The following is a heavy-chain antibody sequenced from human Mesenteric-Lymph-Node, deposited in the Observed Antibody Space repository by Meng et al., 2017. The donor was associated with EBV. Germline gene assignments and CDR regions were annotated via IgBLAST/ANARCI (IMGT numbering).Heavy chain of an antibody. V-gene: IGHV4-39*01. J-gene: IGHJ4*02. CDR3: ARQGPSGRTFDY. D-gene: IGHD1-26*01. CDR2: TSYDRKT. Sequence: QRHLQKSGPGWMHPSEPLSLSGSVPCYSLNINPSYLAWIRQPPGKGLEWMGNTSYDRKTYYNPSLKSRVSISVDTSRNQFSLRLISVTAADTAAYYCARQGPSGRTFDYWGQGTLVTVSS. CDR1: CYSLNINPSY.